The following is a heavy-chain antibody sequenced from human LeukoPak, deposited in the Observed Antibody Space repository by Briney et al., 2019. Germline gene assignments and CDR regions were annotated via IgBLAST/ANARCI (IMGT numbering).Heavy chain of an antibody. J-gene: IGHJ5*02. CDR1: GYTFTGYY. CDR3: AREGDNYDFWSGSSMNWFDP. Sequence: ASVKVSCKASGYTFTGYYMHWVRQAPGQGLEWMGWINPNSGGTNYAQKFQGRVTMTRDTSISTAYMELSRLRSDDTAVYYCAREGDNYDFWSGSSMNWFDPWGQGTLVTVSS. D-gene: IGHD3-3*01. CDR2: INPNSGGT. V-gene: IGHV1-2*02.